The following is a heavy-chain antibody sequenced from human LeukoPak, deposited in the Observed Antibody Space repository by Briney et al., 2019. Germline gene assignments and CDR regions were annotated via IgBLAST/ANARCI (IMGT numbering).Heavy chain of an antibody. J-gene: IGHJ4*02. V-gene: IGHV4-61*03. D-gene: IGHD6-13*01. CDR1: GDPISSYSNYK. CDR2: IYYHGST. CDR3: AREYSAFDY. Sequence: SETLSLTCTVSGDPISSYSNYKWSWSRQPPGKGLEWIAYIYYHGSTNYNPPLQRRVTFSVDTSKNHFSLKLSSVTAADTAVYYCAREYSAFDYWGQGTLVTVSS.